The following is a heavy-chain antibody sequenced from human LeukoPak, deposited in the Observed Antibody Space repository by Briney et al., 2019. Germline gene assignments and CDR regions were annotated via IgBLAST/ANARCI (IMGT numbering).Heavy chain of an antibody. CDR3: ARGGRRDGYNWPLDS. CDR2: ISGSGGGT. Sequence: GGSLRLSCAASGFTFSSYSMRWVRQAPGKGLEWVSGISGSGGGTNYADSVEGRFTISRDNSKDTLYLQMNSLRAEDTAVYYCARGGRRDGYNWPLDSWGQGTLVIVSS. V-gene: IGHV3-23*01. D-gene: IGHD5-24*01. J-gene: IGHJ4*02. CDR1: GFTFSSYS.